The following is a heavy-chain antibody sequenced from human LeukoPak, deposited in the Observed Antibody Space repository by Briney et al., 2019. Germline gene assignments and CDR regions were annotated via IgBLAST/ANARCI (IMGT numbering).Heavy chain of an antibody. V-gene: IGHV4-39*07. J-gene: IGHJ4*02. CDR2: IYYSGST. D-gene: IGHD6-6*01. CDR3: ARRKAVRPRDYYFDY. Sequence: SETLSLTCIVPGGSISSSSHNWGWIRQPPGKGLEWIGSIYYSGSTYYNPSLKSRVTISVDTSKNQFSLKLSSVTAADTAVYFCARRKAVRPRDYYFDYWGQGTLVTVSS. CDR1: GGSISSSSHN.